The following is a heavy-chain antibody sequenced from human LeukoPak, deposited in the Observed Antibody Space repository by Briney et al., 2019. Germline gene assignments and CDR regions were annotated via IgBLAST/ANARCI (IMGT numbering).Heavy chain of an antibody. CDR3: ARHRVIYDYVWGTYPDY. D-gene: IGHD3-16*01. V-gene: IGHV4-59*05. CDR2: IYYSGST. J-gene: IGHJ4*02. Sequence: SETLSLTCTVSGGSISSYYWSWIRQPPGKGLEWIGSIYYSGSTYYNPSLKSRVTISVDTSKNQFSLKLSSVTAADTAVYYCARHRVIYDYVWGTYPDYWGQGTLVTVSS. CDR1: GGSISSYY.